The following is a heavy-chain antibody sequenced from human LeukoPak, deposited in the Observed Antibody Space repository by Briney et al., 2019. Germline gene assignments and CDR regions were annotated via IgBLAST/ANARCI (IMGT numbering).Heavy chain of an antibody. J-gene: IGHJ6*02. D-gene: IGHD3-10*01. CDR3: ARDRLITMVRGVNLHYYYGMDV. CDR1: GGSISSYY. CDR2: IYYSGST. V-gene: IGHV4-59*01. Sequence: PSETLSLTCTVSGGSISSYYWSWIRQPPGKGLEWIGYIYYSGSTNYNPSLKSRVTISVDTSKNQFSLQLSSVTAADTAVYYCARDRLITMVRGVNLHYYYGMDVWGQGTTVTVSS.